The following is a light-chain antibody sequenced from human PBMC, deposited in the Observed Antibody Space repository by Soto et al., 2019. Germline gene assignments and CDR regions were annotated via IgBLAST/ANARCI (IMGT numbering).Light chain of an antibody. CDR3: QQYNNWPLT. CDR2: AAS. Sequence: EIAMTQSPATLSVSPGERGTLSCRASQSVSSNLAWYQQKPGQAPRLLIYAASARATGIPARFSGSGSGTDFTLTISSLQSEDFAIYYCQQYNNWPLTFGGGTKVEIK. CDR1: QSVSSN. V-gene: IGKV3-15*01. J-gene: IGKJ4*01.